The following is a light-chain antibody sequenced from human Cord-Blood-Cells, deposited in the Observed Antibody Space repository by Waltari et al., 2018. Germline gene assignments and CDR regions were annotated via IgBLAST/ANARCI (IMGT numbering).Light chain of an antibody. Sequence: QSALTQPPSASGSPGQPVTIPCTGPSSDVGGYNYGSGYQPHPGKAPKLIVYEGSPRPCWVPGRFSGSKAGNPAALTVSGLQAEDEADYYCSSYAGSVVFGGGTKLTVL. V-gene: IGLV2-8*01. J-gene: IGLJ2*01. CDR2: EGS. CDR3: SSYAGSVV. CDR1: SSDVGGYNY.